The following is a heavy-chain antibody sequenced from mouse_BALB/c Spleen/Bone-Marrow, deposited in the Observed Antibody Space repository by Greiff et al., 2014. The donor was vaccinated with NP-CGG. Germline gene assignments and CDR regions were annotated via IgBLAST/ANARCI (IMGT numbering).Heavy chain of an antibody. CDR1: GYTFTSYY. V-gene: IGHV1S56*01. CDR3: AIYYDYSWYFDV. D-gene: IGHD2-4*01. J-gene: IGHJ1*01. Sequence: VKLVESGPELVKPGASVKMSCKASGYTFTSYYIHWVKQRPGQGLEWIGWIYPGDGSTKYNEKFKGKTTLTADKSSSTAYMLLSSLTSEDSAIYFCAIYYDYSWYFDVWGAGTTVTVSS. CDR2: IYPGDGST.